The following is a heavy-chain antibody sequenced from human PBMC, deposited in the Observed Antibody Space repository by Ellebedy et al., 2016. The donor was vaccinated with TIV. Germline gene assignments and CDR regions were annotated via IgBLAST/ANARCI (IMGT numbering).Heavy chain of an antibody. D-gene: IGHD6-19*01. Sequence: SVKVSXKASGGTFSSYAISWVRQAPGQGLEWMGGIIPIFGTANYAQKFQGRVTITADESTSTAYMELSSLRSEDTAVYYCATEDWGEGAVAGSVGRLGYFDYWGQGTLVTVSS. J-gene: IGHJ4*02. CDR3: ATEDWGEGAVAGSVGRLGYFDY. CDR2: IIPIFGTA. CDR1: GGTFSSYA. V-gene: IGHV1-69*13.